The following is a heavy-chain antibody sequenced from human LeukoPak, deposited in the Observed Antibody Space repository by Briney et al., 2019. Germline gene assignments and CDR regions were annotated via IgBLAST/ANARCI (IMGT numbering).Heavy chain of an antibody. Sequence: ASVKVSCKASGYTFTTYGISWVGQAPGQGLEWMGWITTYSGNTYYEQKLQGRVTMTTDTSTSTAYMELRSLRSDDTAVYYCGAPLIGQGISLGYWGQGTLITVSS. CDR2: ITTYSGNT. J-gene: IGHJ4*02. CDR3: GAPLIGQGISLGY. CDR1: GYTFTTYG. D-gene: IGHD3-3*02. V-gene: IGHV1-18*01.